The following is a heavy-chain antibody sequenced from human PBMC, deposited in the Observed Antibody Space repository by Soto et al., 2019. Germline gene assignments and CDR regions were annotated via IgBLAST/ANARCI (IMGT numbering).Heavy chain of an antibody. D-gene: IGHD1-1*01. CDR1: GFTFSNYA. J-gene: IGHJ4*02. CDR2: TSYDGNNE. Sequence: LRLSCAAAGFTFSNYAMHWVRQAPGKGLEWVALTSYDGNNEYYTDSVKGRFTISRDNSKNTLFLQMNSPRPEDTAVYYCAKDKGVFNWATSYFDYWGQGALVTVSS. V-gene: IGHV3-30*18. CDR3: AKDKGVFNWATSYFDY.